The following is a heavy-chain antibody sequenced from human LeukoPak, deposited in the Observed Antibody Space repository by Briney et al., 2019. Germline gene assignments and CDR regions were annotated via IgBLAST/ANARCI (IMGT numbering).Heavy chain of an antibody. Sequence: ASVKVSCKASGYTFTGYYMHWVRRAPGQGREGMGWINPNSGGTNYAQKFQGRVTMTRDTSISTAYMELSRLRADDTAVYYCTRDWEHDISLNCFDPWGQGTLVTVSS. V-gene: IGHV1-2*02. CDR3: TRDWEHDISLNCFDP. CDR2: INPNSGGT. J-gene: IGHJ5*02. D-gene: IGHD1-26*01. CDR1: GYTFTGYY.